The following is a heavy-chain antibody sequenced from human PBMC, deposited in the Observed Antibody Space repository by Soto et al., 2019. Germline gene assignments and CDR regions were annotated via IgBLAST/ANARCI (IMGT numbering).Heavy chain of an antibody. CDR1: NGSISGDEYY. CDR3: ARCPKSSGYCEVFAYFDY. J-gene: IGHJ4*02. D-gene: IGHD2-2*03. Sequence: QVQLQESGPGLVKPSQTLSLTCTVSNGSISGDEYYWTWVRQPPGRGLEWIGYIHHGGQSYYSASLKSRISMSVDTSKNQFSLRLRSVTAADSAVYYCARCPKSSGYCEVFAYFDYWGQGTLVTVSS. V-gene: IGHV4-30-4*01. CDR2: IHHGGQS.